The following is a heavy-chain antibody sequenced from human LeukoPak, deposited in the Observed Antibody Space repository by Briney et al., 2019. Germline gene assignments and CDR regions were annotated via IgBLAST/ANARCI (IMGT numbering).Heavy chain of an antibody. J-gene: IGHJ6*02. Sequence: GGSLRLSCAASGFTFSSYAMHWVRQAPGKGLEWVAVISYDGSNKYYADSVKGRFTISRDNSKNTLYLQMNSLRAEDTAVYYCAREVGMVRNYYYGMDVWGQGTTVTVSS. CDR2: ISYDGSNK. CDR3: AREVGMVRNYYYGMDV. D-gene: IGHD3-10*01. CDR1: GFTFSSYA. V-gene: IGHV3-30*04.